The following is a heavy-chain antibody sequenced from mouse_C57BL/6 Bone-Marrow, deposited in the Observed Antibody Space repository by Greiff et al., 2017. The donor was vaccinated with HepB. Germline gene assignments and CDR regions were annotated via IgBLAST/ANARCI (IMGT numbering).Heavy chain of an antibody. V-gene: IGHV1-80*01. Sequence: QVQLKESGAELVKPGASVKISCKASGYAFSSYWMNWVKQRPGQGLEWIGQIYPGDGDTNYNGKFKGKATVTADKSSSTAYMQLSSLTSEDSAVYFCAGWGITTVVATDYWGQGTTLTVSS. J-gene: IGHJ2*01. CDR1: GYAFSSYW. CDR2: IYPGDGDT. D-gene: IGHD1-1*01. CDR3: AGWGITTVVATDY.